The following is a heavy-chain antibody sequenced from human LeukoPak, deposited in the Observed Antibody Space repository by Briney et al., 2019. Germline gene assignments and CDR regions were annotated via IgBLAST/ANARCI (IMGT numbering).Heavy chain of an antibody. Sequence: GGSLRLSCAASGFTFSSYGMSWVRQAPGKGLEWVSAISGSGGSTYYADSVKGRFTISRDNSKNTLYLQMNSLRAEDTAVYYCARWGVGWLQFSDAFDIWGQGTMVTVSS. CDR2: ISGSGGST. CDR3: ARWGVGWLQFSDAFDI. D-gene: IGHD5-24*01. J-gene: IGHJ3*02. V-gene: IGHV3-23*01. CDR1: GFTFSSYG.